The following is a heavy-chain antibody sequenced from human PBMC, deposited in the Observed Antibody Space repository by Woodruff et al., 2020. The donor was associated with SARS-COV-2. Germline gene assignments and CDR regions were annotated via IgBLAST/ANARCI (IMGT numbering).Heavy chain of an antibody. CDR3: ARGLRIRSEFDI. D-gene: IGHD3-3*02. J-gene: IGHJ3*02. Sequence: YADSVKGRFTITRDNSKNTLYLQMNSLRAEDTAVYHCARGLRIRSEFDIWGQGTKVTVSS. V-gene: IGHV3-30*07.